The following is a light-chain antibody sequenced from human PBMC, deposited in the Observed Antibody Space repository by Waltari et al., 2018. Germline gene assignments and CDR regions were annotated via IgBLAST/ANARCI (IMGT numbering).Light chain of an antibody. CDR3: SSYAGSNNLGV. Sequence: QSALTQPPSASGSPGHSVTISCPGPRRDVGGYNHVSWYQQHPGKAPKLMIYEVSKRPSGVPDRFSGSKSGNTASLTVSGLQAEDEADYYCSSYAGSNNLGVFGTGTKVTVL. J-gene: IGLJ1*01. CDR1: RRDVGGYNH. CDR2: EVS. V-gene: IGLV2-8*01.